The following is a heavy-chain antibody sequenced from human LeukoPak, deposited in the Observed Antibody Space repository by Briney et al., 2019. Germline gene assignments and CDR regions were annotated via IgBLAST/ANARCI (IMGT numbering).Heavy chain of an antibody. V-gene: IGHV4-59*01. CDR3: ARGGYCSGGSCWGYYFDY. CDR2: IYYSGST. Sequence: SQTLSLTCTVSGGSISSYYWSWIRQPPGKGLEWIGYIYYSGSTNYNPSLKSRVTISVDTSKNQFSLKLSSVTAADTAVYYCARGGYCSGGSCWGYYFDYWGQGTLVTVSS. D-gene: IGHD2-15*01. CDR1: GGSISSYY. J-gene: IGHJ4*02.